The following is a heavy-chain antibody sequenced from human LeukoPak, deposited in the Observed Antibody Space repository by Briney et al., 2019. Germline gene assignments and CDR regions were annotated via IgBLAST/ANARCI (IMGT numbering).Heavy chain of an antibody. CDR2: IIPIFGSS. D-gene: IGHD5-18*01. Sequence: SVKVSCKASGYTFTSYGISWVRQAPGQGLEWMGGIIPIFGSSNYAQKFQGRVTITADESTTTAYMELSSLRSEDTAVYYCARVTHTELSTWFDPWGQGTLVTVSS. CDR3: ARVTHTELSTWFDP. V-gene: IGHV1-69*13. CDR1: GYTFTSYG. J-gene: IGHJ5*02.